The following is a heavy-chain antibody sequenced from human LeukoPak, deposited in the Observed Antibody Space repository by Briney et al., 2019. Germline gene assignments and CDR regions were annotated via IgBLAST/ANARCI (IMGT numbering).Heavy chain of an antibody. D-gene: IGHD6-13*01. CDR1: GFTFSSYE. V-gene: IGHV3-21*06. Sequence: GGSLRLSCAASGFTFSSYEMNWVRQAPGKGLEWVSSISGNSRYIYYADSMRGRFTISRDNAKNSLYLQMNSLKPEDTAVYYCARVAEAAAFDSWGQGTLVTVSS. CDR3: ARVAEAAAFDS. CDR2: ISGNSRYI. J-gene: IGHJ4*02.